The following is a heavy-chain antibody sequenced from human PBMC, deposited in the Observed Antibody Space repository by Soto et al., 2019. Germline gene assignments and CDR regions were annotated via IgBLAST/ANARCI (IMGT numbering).Heavy chain of an antibody. Sequence: QVQLQESGPGLVKPSETLSLICSVSGGSITTYYWSWIRQPPGKGLEWIGYVYYGGGGGTNYNPSLKSRVTISLDTSKNQFSRMLSSVTAADTAVYYCGSDTGQGYWFDPWGQGTLVTVSS. J-gene: IGHJ5*02. CDR1: GGSITTYY. D-gene: IGHD2-15*01. CDR2: VYYGGGGGT. V-gene: IGHV4-59*01. CDR3: GSDTGQGYWFDP.